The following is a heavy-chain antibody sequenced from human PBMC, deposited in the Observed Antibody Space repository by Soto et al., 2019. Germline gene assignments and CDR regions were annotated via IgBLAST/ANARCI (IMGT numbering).Heavy chain of an antibody. D-gene: IGHD2-2*01. V-gene: IGHV4-4*02. Sequence: PSETLSLTCAVSGGSISSSNWWSWVRQPPGKGLEWIGEIYHSGSTNYNPSLKSRVTISVDTSKNQFSLKLSSVTAADTAVYYCARELFGYCSSTSCYGFVGHYYMDVWGKGTMVTVSS. CDR3: ARELFGYCSSTSCYGFVGHYYMDV. CDR1: GGSISSSNW. CDR2: IYHSGST. J-gene: IGHJ6*03.